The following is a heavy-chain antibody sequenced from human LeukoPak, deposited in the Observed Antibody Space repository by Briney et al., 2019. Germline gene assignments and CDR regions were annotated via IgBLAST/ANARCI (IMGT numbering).Heavy chain of an antibody. CDR2: IYYSGST. V-gene: IGHV4-59*01. D-gene: IGHD3-22*01. Sequence: SETLSLTCTVSGGSISSYYWSWVRQPPGKGLEWIGYIYYSGSTNYNPSLKSRVTISVDTSKNQFSLKLSSVTAADTAVYYCASLVHSSVYPFAYWGQESLVTVSS. CDR1: GGSISSYY. J-gene: IGHJ4*01. CDR3: ASLVHSSVYPFAY.